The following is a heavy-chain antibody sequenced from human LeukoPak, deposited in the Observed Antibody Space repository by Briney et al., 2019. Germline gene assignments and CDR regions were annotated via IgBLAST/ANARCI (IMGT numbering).Heavy chain of an antibody. Sequence: GGSLRLSCAASGLTFNSYWMHWVRQVAGKGLVWVARINGDASNTTYADSVKGRFTISRDNAKNSLFLQMNSLRAEDTAVFYCARERQYHYDSSGLNYPDAFDIWGQGTMVTVSS. CDR2: INGDASNT. J-gene: IGHJ3*02. CDR1: GLTFNSYW. V-gene: IGHV3-74*03. D-gene: IGHD3-22*01. CDR3: ARERQYHYDSSGLNYPDAFDI.